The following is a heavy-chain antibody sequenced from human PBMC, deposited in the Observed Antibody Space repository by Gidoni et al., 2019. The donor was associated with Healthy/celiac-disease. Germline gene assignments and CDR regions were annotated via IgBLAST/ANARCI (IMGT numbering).Heavy chain of an antibody. Sequence: EVQLVESGGGLVQPGGSLRLPCAASGFTFSSYSMNWVRQAPGKGLEWVLYISSSSSTIYYADSVKGRFTISRDNAKNSLYLQMNSLRAEDTAVYYCARVGSSWSESFDYWGQGTLVTVSS. CDR1: GFTFSSYS. CDR3: ARVGSSWSESFDY. CDR2: ISSSSSTI. J-gene: IGHJ4*02. D-gene: IGHD6-13*01. V-gene: IGHV3-48*01.